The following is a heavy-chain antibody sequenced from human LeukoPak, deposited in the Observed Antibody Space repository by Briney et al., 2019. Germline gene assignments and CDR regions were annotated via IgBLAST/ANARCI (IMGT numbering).Heavy chain of an antibody. CDR2: INPNSGGT. V-gene: IGHV1-2*02. J-gene: IGHJ3*02. CDR1: GYTFTGYY. Sequence: GASVKVSCKASGYTFTGYYIHWVRQAPGQGLEWMGWINPNSGGTNYAQKFQGRVTMTRDTSISTAYMELSRLRSDDAAVYYCARDTRYYYDSSAYYRSDAFDIWGQGTMVTASS. CDR3: ARDTRYYYDSSAYYRSDAFDI. D-gene: IGHD3-22*01.